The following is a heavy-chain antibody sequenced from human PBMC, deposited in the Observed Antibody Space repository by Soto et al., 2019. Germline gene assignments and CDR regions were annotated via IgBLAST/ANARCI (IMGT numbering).Heavy chain of an antibody. CDR2: IIPILGIA. V-gene: IGHV1-69*02. CDR3: ASSIAAAGPLDSYYFDY. J-gene: IGHJ4*02. D-gene: IGHD6-13*01. CDR1: GGTFNSYT. Sequence: SVKVSCKASGGTFNSYTISWVRQAPGQGLEWMGRIIPILGIANYAQKFQGRVTITADKSTSTAYMELSSLRSEDTAVYYCASSIAAAGPLDSYYFDYWGQGTLVTVSS.